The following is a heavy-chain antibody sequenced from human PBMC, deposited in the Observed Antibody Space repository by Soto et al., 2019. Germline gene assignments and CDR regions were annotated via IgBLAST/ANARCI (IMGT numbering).Heavy chain of an antibody. Sequence: EVQLLESGGGLVQPGGSLRLSCAASGFTFSSYAMSWVRQAPGKGLEWVSAISGSGGSTYYADSVKGRFTISRDNSKNTLYLQMNSLRAEDTSVYDCAKGARYSSGFFDDWGQGTLVTASS. V-gene: IGHV3-23*01. D-gene: IGHD6-19*01. CDR2: ISGSGGST. J-gene: IGHJ4*02. CDR1: GFTFSSYA. CDR3: AKGARYSSGFFDD.